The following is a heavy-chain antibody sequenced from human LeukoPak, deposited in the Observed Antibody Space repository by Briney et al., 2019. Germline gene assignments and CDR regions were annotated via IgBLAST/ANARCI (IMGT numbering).Heavy chain of an antibody. V-gene: IGHV3-7*01. J-gene: IGHJ4*02. D-gene: IGHD6-25*01. CDR1: GFTFTNYW. CDR2: IEYNGGAK. Sequence: PGGSLRLSCVASGFTFTNYWMSWVRQAPGKGLEWVANIEYNGGAKDYADSVKGRFSISRDNAKNSLYLQLNSLRNEDTAPYYCARGAPAAGRVDYWGQGTLVTVSS. CDR3: ARGAPAAGRVDY.